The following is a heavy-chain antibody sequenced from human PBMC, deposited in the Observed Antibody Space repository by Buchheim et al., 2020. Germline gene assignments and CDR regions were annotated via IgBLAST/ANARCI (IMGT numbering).Heavy chain of an antibody. D-gene: IGHD1-26*01. Sequence: QVQLVESGGGVVQPGRSLRLSCAASGFTFSSYAMHWVRQAPGKGLEWVAVISYDGSNKYYADSVKGRFTISRDNSKNTQYLQMNSLRAEDTAVYYCASDRGPPRSNYYYYGMDVWGQGTT. CDR1: GFTFSSYA. CDR2: ISYDGSNK. J-gene: IGHJ6*02. CDR3: ASDRGPPRSNYYYYGMDV. V-gene: IGHV3-30*04.